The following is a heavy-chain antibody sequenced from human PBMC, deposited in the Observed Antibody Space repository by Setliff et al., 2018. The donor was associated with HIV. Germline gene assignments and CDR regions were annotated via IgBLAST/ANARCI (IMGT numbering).Heavy chain of an antibody. CDR1: GFTFSSHT. V-gene: IGHV3-21*01. J-gene: IGHJ6*02. D-gene: IGHD3-16*01. CDR3: ARDLGAGPIYYYYYYGMDV. CDR2: ISSSSYYI. Sequence: PGGSLRLSCAASGFTFSSHTMNWVRQAPGKGLEWVSSISSSSYYIYYADSEKGRFTISRDNSKNTLYLQMNSLRAEDTAVYYCARDLGAGPIYYYYYYGMDVWGQGTTVTVSS.